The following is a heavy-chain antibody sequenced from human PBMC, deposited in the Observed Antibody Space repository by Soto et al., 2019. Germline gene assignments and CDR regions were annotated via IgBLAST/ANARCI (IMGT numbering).Heavy chain of an antibody. CDR3: AAPMVRGVQAFDI. D-gene: IGHD3-10*01. Sequence: EVQLVESGGGLVKPGGSLRLSCAASGFTFSSYSMNWVRQAPGKGLEWVSSISSSSSYIYYADSVKGRFTISRDNAKNSLYLQMNSLSAEDTAVYYCAAPMVRGVQAFDIWGQGTMVTVSS. CDR2: ISSSSSYI. V-gene: IGHV3-21*01. J-gene: IGHJ3*02. CDR1: GFTFSSYS.